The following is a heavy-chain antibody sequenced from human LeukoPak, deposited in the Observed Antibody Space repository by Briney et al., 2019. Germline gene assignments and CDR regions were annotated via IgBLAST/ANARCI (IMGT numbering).Heavy chain of an antibody. Sequence: SGGSLRLSCAASGFTFSSYGMSWVRQAPGKGLEWVSAISGSGGSTYYADSVKGRFTISRDNSKNTLYLQMNSLRAEDTAVYYCANRAYGSGSYSPNNWFDPWGQGTLVTVSS. V-gene: IGHV3-23*01. D-gene: IGHD3-10*01. CDR2: ISGSGGST. CDR3: ANRAYGSGSYSPNNWFDP. J-gene: IGHJ5*02. CDR1: GFTFSSYG.